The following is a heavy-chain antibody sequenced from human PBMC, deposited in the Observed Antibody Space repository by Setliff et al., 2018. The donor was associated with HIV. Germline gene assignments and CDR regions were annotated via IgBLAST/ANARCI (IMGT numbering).Heavy chain of an antibody. D-gene: IGHD3-10*01. CDR2: IYYSEST. J-gene: IGHJ4*02. CDR1: GGSISSSSYY. V-gene: IGHV4-39*07. CDR3: ASDMRHLAPLGYYFDY. Sequence: SETLSLTCTVSGGSISSSSYYWGWIRQPPGKGLEWIGSIYYSESTSYNPSLKSRVTISVDTSKNQFSLKLGSVTAADTAVYYCASDMRHLAPLGYYFDYWGQGTLVTVS.